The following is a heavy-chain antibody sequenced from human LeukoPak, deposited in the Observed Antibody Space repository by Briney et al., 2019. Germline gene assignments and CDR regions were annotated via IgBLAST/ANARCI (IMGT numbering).Heavy chain of an antibody. CDR1: GITFSSYG. V-gene: IGHV3-43*02. J-gene: IGHJ4*02. Sequence: PGGSLRLSCAASGITFSSYGMSWVRQVPGKGLEWVSLISWDGGSTYYADSVKGRFTISRDNSKNSLYLQMNSLRTEDTALYYCAKDFHPAQGYDFWSGYLDYWGQGTLVTVSS. D-gene: IGHD3-3*01. CDR3: AKDFHPAQGYDFWSGYLDY. CDR2: ISWDGGST.